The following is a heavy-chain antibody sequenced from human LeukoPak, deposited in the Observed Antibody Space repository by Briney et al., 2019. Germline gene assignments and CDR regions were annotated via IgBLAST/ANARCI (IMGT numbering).Heavy chain of an antibody. CDR2: IYYSGST. D-gene: IGHD3-9*01. V-gene: IGHV4-59*01. CDR1: GGSISNYY. Sequence: ASETLSLTCTVSGGSISNYYWSWIRQPPGKGLEWIGYIYYSGSTNYNPSLKSRVTISVDTSKNQFSLKLSSVTAADTAVYYCARVYYDILTGYFDAFDIWGQGTMVTVSS. J-gene: IGHJ3*02. CDR3: ARVYYDILTGYFDAFDI.